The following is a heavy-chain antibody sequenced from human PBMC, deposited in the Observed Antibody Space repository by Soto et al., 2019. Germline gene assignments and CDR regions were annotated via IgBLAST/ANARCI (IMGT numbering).Heavy chain of an antibody. CDR1: GFAVSSKY. D-gene: IGHD6-19*01. V-gene: IGHV3-53*01. CDR2: IYGGGTT. J-gene: IGHJ4*02. Sequence: EVQLVESGGGLIQPGGSLRLSCAASGFAVSSKYMTWVRQAPGKGLEWVSVIYGGGTTYYADSVKGRFTISRDTSKNTLYRQMNSLGAEDTAVYYCVQTTGWPGFDFWGQGNLVTVSS. CDR3: VQTTGWPGFDF.